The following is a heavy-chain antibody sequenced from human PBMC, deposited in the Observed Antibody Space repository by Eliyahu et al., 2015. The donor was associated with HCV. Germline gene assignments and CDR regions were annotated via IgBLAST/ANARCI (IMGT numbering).Heavy chain of an antibody. J-gene: IGHJ4*02. Sequence: DVQLLESGGGLVQPGGSLXXSXXASGFTFSXYXMXWVRQAPGKGLQWVSAISSSGGSTKYADSVKGRFTISRENSKNTLYLQMNSLRAEDTAVYYCAKYAQGYYGSGSYYHHPADYWGQGTLVTVSS. CDR1: GFTFSXYX. D-gene: IGHD3-10*01. V-gene: IGHV3-23*01. CDR3: AKYAQGYYGSGSYYHHPADY. CDR2: ISSSGGST.